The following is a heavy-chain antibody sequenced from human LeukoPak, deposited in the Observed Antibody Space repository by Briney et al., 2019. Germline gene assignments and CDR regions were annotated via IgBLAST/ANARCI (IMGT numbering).Heavy chain of an antibody. J-gene: IGHJ6*03. D-gene: IGHD1-14*01. V-gene: IGHV3-23*01. CDR1: GFTFSTYA. CDR2: ISASGSST. CDR3: AKFPRNFVAYFYYYMDV. Sequence: PGGSLRLSCAASGFTFSTYAMSWVRQAPGKGLEWVSSISASGSSTYDADSVKDRFTISRDNSRNTLYLQMNSLTAEDTAVYYCAKFPRNFVAYFYYYMDVWGKGTTVIVSS.